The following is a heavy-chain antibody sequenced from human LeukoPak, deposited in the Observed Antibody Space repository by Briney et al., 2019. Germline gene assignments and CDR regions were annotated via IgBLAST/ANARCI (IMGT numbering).Heavy chain of an antibody. V-gene: IGHV1-2*02. CDR1: GYTFTGYY. CDR3: ARELGSGSYALDY. J-gene: IGHJ4*02. CDR2: INPNSGGT. Sequence: PSVKVSCKASGYTFTGYYMHWVRQAPGQGLEWMGWINPNSGGTNYAQKFQGRVTMTRDTSISTAYMELSRLRSDDTAVYYCARELGSGSYALDYWGQGTLVTVSS. D-gene: IGHD1-26*01.